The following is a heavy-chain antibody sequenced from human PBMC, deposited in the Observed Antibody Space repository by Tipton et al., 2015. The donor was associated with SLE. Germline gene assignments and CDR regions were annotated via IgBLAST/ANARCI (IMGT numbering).Heavy chain of an antibody. J-gene: IGHJ4*02. V-gene: IGHV4-59*08. Sequence: TLSLTCTVSGGSISSHYWSWIRQPPGKTLEWIGYIYSGGSTNYNPPLKSRVTISVDTSKNQFSLKLSSVTAADTAVYYCARFWGPNSWYFDYWGQGTLVTVSS. D-gene: IGHD6-13*01. CDR1: GGSISSHY. CDR2: IYSGGST. CDR3: ARFWGPNSWYFDY.